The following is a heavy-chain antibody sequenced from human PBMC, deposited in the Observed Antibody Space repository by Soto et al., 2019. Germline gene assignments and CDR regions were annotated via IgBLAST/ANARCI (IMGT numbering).Heavy chain of an antibody. Sequence: VESLKISCEGSGYTFTCYWLAWVLQMPGKGLEWMGIIHPGDSDTRYSPSFQGQVTVSADKSISTAYVQWSSLKASDTAMYYCARLDSSGYYVYWGQGTLVTGSS. D-gene: IGHD3-22*01. V-gene: IGHV5-51*01. CDR2: IHPGDSDT. J-gene: IGHJ4*02. CDR1: GYTFTCYW. CDR3: ARLDSSGYYVY.